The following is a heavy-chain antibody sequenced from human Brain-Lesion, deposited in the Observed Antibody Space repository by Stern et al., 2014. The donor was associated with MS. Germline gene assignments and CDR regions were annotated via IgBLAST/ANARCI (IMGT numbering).Heavy chain of an antibody. CDR1: GGSFSIYY. J-gene: IGHJ4*02. Sequence: QVQLQQWGAGLLKPSETLSLTCAVYGGSFSIYYWSWFRQPPGKGLEWIGEVNHSGSTNYNPSLKSRVTISIDTSKKQFSLKLSSVTAADTAVYYCARGQILSDTRGQGTLVTVSS. D-gene: IGHD2-15*01. CDR3: ARGQILSDT. CDR2: VNHSGST. V-gene: IGHV4-34*01.